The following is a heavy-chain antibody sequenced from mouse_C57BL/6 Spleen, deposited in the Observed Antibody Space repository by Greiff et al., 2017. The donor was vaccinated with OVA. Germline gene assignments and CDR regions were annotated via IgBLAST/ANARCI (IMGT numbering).Heavy chain of an antibody. CDR1: GYAFTNYL. CDR3: ARNYGSSRGFAY. D-gene: IGHD1-1*01. V-gene: IGHV1-54*01. Sequence: VQLQQSGAELVRPGTSVKVSCKASGYAFTNYLIEWVKQRPGQGLEWIGAINPGSGGTNYNEKFKGKATLTADKSSSTAYMQLSSLTSEDSAVYFCARNYGSSRGFAYWGQGTLVTVSA. CDR2: INPGSGGT. J-gene: IGHJ3*01.